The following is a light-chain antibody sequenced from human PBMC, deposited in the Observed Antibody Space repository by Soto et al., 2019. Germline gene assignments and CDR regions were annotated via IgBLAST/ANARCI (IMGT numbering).Light chain of an antibody. CDR2: TAS. CDR1: QNIHTH. V-gene: IGKV1-39*01. CDR3: QQGDTTPIT. J-gene: IGKJ5*01. Sequence: DIQMTQSPSSLSASVGDRVTITCRASQNIHTHLNWYQQKPGKAPKPLIYTASSLHSGVPSRFSGSASGTDFTLTISSLRPEDFATYYCQQGDTTPITFGQGTRLEIK.